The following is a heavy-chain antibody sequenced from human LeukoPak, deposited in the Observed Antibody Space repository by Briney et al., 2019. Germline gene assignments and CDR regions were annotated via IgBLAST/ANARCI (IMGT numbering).Heavy chain of an antibody. V-gene: IGHV3-53*01. D-gene: IGHD2-2*01. CDR1: GLTVSSNY. CDR3: ARVASAAHFDY. J-gene: IGHJ4*02. Sequence: PGGSLTLSCAASGLTVSSNYMSWVRQAPGKGLEWVSVIYSGGSTYYADSVKGRFTISRDNSKNTLYLQMNSLRAEDTAVYYCARVASAAHFDYWGQGTLVTVSS. CDR2: IYSGGST.